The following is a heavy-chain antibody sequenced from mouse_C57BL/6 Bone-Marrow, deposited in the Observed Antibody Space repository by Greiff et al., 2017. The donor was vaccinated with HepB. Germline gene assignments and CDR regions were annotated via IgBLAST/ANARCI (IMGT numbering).Heavy chain of an antibody. CDR1: GFTFSSYG. Sequence: EVKLVESGGDLVKPGGSLKLSCAASGFTFSSYGMSWVRQTPDKRLEWVATISSGGSYTYYPDSVKGRFTISRDNAKNTLYLQMSSLKSEDTAMYYCARRGIVTFDYWGQGTTLTVSS. CDR3: ARRGIVTFDY. D-gene: IGHD2-5*01. V-gene: IGHV5-6*02. CDR2: ISSGGSYT. J-gene: IGHJ2*01.